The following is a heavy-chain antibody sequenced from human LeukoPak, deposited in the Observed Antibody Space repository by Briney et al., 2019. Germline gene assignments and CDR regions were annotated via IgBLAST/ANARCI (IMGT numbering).Heavy chain of an antibody. Sequence: GGSLRLSCAASGFIFSSHAMSWVRQAPGKGLEWVSAISGSGGNTYYADSVKGRFTISRDNSKSTLYLQMNSLRAEDTAIYYCAKGPYDNYGLDYWGQGTLVTVSS. CDR2: ISGSGGNT. V-gene: IGHV3-23*01. CDR3: AKGPYDNYGLDY. J-gene: IGHJ4*02. CDR1: GFIFSSHA. D-gene: IGHD4-17*01.